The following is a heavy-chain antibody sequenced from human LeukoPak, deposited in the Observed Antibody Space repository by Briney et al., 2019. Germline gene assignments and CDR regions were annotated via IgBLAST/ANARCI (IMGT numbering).Heavy chain of an antibody. Sequence: GGALRLSCVTSGLNVKNNYMFWVRQSPVKGLEWVSIIYSGGNTFYADSVRGRFTISRDNSKNTLYLQMTSLKAEDTGVYYCAREFDYGTLPGPYWGPGTLVIVSS. V-gene: IGHV3-53*01. CDR2: IYSGGNT. CDR3: AREFDYGTLPGPY. J-gene: IGHJ4*02. D-gene: IGHD3-9*01. CDR1: GLNVKNNY.